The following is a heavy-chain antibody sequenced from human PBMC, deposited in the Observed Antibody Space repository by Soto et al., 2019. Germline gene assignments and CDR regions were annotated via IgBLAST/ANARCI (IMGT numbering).Heavy chain of an antibody. CDR1: GFTFISYV. V-gene: IGHV3-30-3*01. CDR2: TTYDETTK. Sequence: PGGSLRLSCASSGFTFISYVMHWVRQAPGKGLEWVAVTTYDETTKDYADSVKGRFTISRDNSKNTLYLHMNSLRSEDTAVYYCARVGGSFYGSWDYWGQGTLVTVSS. J-gene: IGHJ4*02. D-gene: IGHD1-26*01. CDR3: ARVGGSFYGSWDY.